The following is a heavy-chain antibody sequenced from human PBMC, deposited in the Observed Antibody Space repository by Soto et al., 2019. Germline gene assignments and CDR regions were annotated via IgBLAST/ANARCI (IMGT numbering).Heavy chain of an antibody. J-gene: IGHJ4*01. Sequence: QVQLMESGGGVVQPGRSLRLSCVTSAFSFSSHAMHWVRQAPGKGLEWVAIISYDGAHTFYADSVKGRFTVSRDNSKSTLYLEMTSLTAEDTELYYGARGRSGRDYLAHWGQGTLVTVSS. V-gene: IGHV3-33*01. CDR2: ISYDGAHT. D-gene: IGHD1-26*01. CDR3: ARGRSGRDYLAH. CDR1: AFSFSSHA.